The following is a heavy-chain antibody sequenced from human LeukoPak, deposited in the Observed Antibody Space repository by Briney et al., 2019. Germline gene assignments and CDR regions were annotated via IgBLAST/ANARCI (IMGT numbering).Heavy chain of an antibody. CDR2: IYYSGST. CDR1: GGSISGSSYY. D-gene: IGHD3-22*01. V-gene: IGHV4-39*01. J-gene: IGHJ5*02. Sequence: SETLSLTCTVSGGSISGSSYYWGWIRQPPGKGLEWIGSIYYSGSTYYNPSLKSRVTISVDTSKNQFSLKLSSVTAADTAVYYCARHEIDSSGYYYEFNWFDPWGQGTLVTVSS. CDR3: ARHEIDSSGYYYEFNWFDP.